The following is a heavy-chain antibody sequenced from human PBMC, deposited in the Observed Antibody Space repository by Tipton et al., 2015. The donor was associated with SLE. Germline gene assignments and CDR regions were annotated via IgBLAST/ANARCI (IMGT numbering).Heavy chain of an antibody. D-gene: IGHD6-19*01. Sequence: TLSLTCSVSGGSINVYYWSWVRQPPGKGLEWIGYVSYSGSTNYNPSLQSRATISVDTSKNQFSLKLRSVTAADTAVYYCARRGWVDAFDIWGQGTMVIVSS. CDR1: GGSINVYY. CDR3: ARRGWVDAFDI. CDR2: VSYSGST. J-gene: IGHJ3*02. V-gene: IGHV4-59*01.